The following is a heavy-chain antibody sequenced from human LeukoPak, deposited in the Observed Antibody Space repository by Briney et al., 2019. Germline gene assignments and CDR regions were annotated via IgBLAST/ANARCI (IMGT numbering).Heavy chain of an antibody. CDR2: ISGSGGST. J-gene: IGHJ4*02. D-gene: IGHD6-19*01. V-gene: IGHV3-23*01. CDR3: AKGKDSSGTWDYFDY. Sequence: GGSLRLSCAASGFTFSSYAMSWVRQAPGKGLEWVSAISGSGGSTYYADSVKGRFTISRDNSKNTLYLQMNSLRAEDTAVYYCAKGKDSSGTWDYFDYWGQGTLVTVSS. CDR1: GFTFSSYA.